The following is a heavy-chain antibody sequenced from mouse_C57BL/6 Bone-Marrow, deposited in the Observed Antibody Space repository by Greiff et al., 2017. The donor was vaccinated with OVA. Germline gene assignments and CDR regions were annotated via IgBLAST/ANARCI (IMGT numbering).Heavy chain of an antibody. Sequence: VQLQQSGPELVKPGASVKISCKASGYAFSSSWMNWVKQRPGKGLEWIGRIYPGDGDTNYNGKFKGKATLTADKSSSTAYMQLSSLTSEDSAVYFCAKGYDCAWFAYWGQGTLVTVSA. V-gene: IGHV1-82*01. CDR1: GYAFSSSW. CDR2: IYPGDGDT. D-gene: IGHD2-4*01. J-gene: IGHJ3*01. CDR3: AKGYDCAWFAY.